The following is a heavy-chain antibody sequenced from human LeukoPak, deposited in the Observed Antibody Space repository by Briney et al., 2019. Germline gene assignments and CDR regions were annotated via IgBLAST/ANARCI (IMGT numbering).Heavy chain of an antibody. J-gene: IGHJ3*02. CDR2: INPNSGGT. CDR1: GYTFTGYY. CDR3: ARDTIGAAGDDAFDI. D-gene: IGHD6-13*01. V-gene: IGHV1-2*02. Sequence: ASVKVSCKASGYTFTGYYMHWVRQAPGQALEWMGWINPNSGGTNYAQKFQGRVTMTRDTSISTAYMELSRLRSDDTAVYYCARDTIGAAGDDAFDIWGQGTMVTVSS.